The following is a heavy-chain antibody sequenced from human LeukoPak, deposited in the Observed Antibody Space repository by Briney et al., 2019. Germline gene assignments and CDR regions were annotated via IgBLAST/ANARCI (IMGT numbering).Heavy chain of an antibody. J-gene: IGHJ4*02. CDR3: ARGRYCSGGSCYLVN. CDR2: IYYSGNT. CDR1: GGSISSYY. V-gene: IGHV4-59*01. D-gene: IGHD2-15*01. Sequence: SETPSLTCTVSGGSISSYYWSWIRQPPGKGLEWIGYIYYSGNTNYNPSLKSRVTISVDTSKNQFSLKLNSVTAADTAVYYCARGRYCSGGSCYLVNWGQGTLVTVSS.